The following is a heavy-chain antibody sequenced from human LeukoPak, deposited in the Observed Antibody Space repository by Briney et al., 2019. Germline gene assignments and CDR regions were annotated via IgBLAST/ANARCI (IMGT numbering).Heavy chain of an antibody. CDR3: AKPSSRNYYYYYYMDV. CDR2: ISYDGSNK. D-gene: IGHD1-14*01. V-gene: IGHV3-30*04. CDR1: GFTFSSYA. J-gene: IGHJ6*03. Sequence: GGSLRLSCAASGFTFSSYAMHWVRQAPGKGLEWVAVISYDGSNKYYADSVKGRFTISRDNSEDTLYLQMNSLRAEDTAVYYCAKPSSRNYYYYYYMDVWGKGTTVTVSS.